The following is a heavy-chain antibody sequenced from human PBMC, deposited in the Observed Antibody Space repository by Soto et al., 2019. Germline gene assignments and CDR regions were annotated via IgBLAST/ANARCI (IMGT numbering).Heavy chain of an antibody. Sequence: EVQLVESGGGLVKPGGSLRLSCAASGFTFSSYSMNWVRQAPGKGLEWVSSISSSSSYIYYADSVKGRFTISRDNAKNSLYLKMNSLRAEDTAVYYCARVFAGCGGDCYSPDYWGQGTLVTVSS. CDR2: ISSSSSYI. CDR3: ARVFAGCGGDCYSPDY. D-gene: IGHD2-21*02. J-gene: IGHJ4*02. V-gene: IGHV3-21*01. CDR1: GFTFSSYS.